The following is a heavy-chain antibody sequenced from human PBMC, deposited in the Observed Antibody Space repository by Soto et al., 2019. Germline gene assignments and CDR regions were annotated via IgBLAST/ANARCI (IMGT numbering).Heavy chain of an antibody. CDR3: AKENSRNYDSSGYFYDAFDI. V-gene: IGHV3-30*18. CDR2: ISYDGSNK. J-gene: IGHJ3*02. CDR1: VFTFSSYG. D-gene: IGHD3-22*01. Sequence: QVQLVESGGGVVQPGRSLRLSCAASVFTFSSYGMHWVRQAPGKGLEWVAVISYDGSNKYYADSVKGRFTISRDNSKNTLYLQMNSLRAEDTAVYYCAKENSRNYDSSGYFYDAFDIWGQGTMVTVSS.